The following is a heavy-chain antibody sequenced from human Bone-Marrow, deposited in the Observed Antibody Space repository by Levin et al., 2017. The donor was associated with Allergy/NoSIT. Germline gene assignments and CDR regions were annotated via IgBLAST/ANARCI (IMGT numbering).Heavy chain of an antibody. CDR2: IHSGGRK. V-gene: IGHV3-66*01. Sequence: PGESLMISCAASGFTISTNYMSWVRQVPGKGLEWVSIIHSGGRKNYADSVKGRFTISRDNYNNTLYLQMNSLRGEDTAIYYCARDDVVATNHWGQGTLVIVSS. J-gene: IGHJ4*02. D-gene: IGHD5-12*01. CDR1: GFTISTNY. CDR3: ARDDVVATNH.